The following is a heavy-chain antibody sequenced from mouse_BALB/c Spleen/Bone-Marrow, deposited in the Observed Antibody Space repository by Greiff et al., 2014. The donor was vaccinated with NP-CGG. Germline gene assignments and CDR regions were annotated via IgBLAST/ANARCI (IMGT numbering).Heavy chain of an antibody. CDR3: ARWNYYGSLYWYFDV. V-gene: IGHV1S81*02. CDR1: GYTFTSYW. J-gene: IGHJ1*01. D-gene: IGHD1-1*01. CDR2: INPSNGRT. Sequence: VQLQQSVAELVKPGASVKLSCKASGYTFTSYWMHWVKQRPGQGLEWIGEINPSNGRTNYNEKFKSKATLTVDKSSSTAYMQLSSLTSEDSAVYYCARWNYYGSLYWYFDVWGAGTTVTVSS.